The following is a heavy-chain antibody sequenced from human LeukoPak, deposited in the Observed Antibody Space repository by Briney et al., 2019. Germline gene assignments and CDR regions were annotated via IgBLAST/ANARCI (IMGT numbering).Heavy chain of an antibody. Sequence: GGSLRLSCAASGFTFSSYSMNWVRQAPGKGLEWVSYISSSSSTIYYADSVKGRFTISRDNAKNSLYLQMNSLRAEDTAVYYCARLGGLRPFDYWGQGTPVTVSS. V-gene: IGHV3-48*01. J-gene: IGHJ4*02. D-gene: IGHD1-26*01. CDR2: ISSSSSTI. CDR3: ARLGGLRPFDY. CDR1: GFTFSSYS.